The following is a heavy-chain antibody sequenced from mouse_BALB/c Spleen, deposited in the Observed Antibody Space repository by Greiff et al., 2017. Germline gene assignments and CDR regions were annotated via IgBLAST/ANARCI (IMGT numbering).Heavy chain of an antibody. Sequence: EVQRVESGGGLVKPGGSLKLSCAASGFTFSSYAMSWVRQSPEKRLEWVAEISSGGSYTYYPDTVTGRFTISRDNAKNTLYLEMSSLRSEDTAMYYCANHYYAMDYWGQGTSVTVSS. J-gene: IGHJ4*01. CDR1: GFTFSSYA. CDR2: ISSGGSYT. V-gene: IGHV5-9-4*01. CDR3: ANHYYAMDY.